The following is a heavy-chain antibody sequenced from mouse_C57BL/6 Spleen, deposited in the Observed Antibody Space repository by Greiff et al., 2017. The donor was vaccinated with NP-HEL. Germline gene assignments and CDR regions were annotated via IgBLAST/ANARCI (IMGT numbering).Heavy chain of an antibody. V-gene: IGHV1-80*01. J-gene: IGHJ2*01. CDR2: IYPGDGDT. D-gene: IGHD1-1*01. CDR3: ARLYYYGSSFYFDY. CDR1: GYAFSSYW. Sequence: VQGVESGAELVKPGASVKISCKASGYAFSSYWMNWVKQRPGKGLEWIGQIYPGDGDTNYNGKLKGKATLTADKSSSTAYMQLSSLTSEYSAVYFFARLYYYGSSFYFDYWGQGTTLTVSS.